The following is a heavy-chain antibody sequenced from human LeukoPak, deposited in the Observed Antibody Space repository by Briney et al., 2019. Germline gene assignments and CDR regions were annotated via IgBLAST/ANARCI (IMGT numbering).Heavy chain of an antibody. CDR1: GYTFTGYY. J-gene: IGHJ4*02. CDR2: IIPNSGGT. CDR3: VRSPRDSNLDY. D-gene: IGHD2-15*01. V-gene: IGHV1-2*02. Sequence: ASVKVSCKASGYTFTGYYIHWVRQAPGQGLGWMGWIIPNSGGTNYAQKFQGRVTMTRDTSISTAYMELSSLKSEDTAVYYCVRSPRDSNLDYWGQGTLVTVSS.